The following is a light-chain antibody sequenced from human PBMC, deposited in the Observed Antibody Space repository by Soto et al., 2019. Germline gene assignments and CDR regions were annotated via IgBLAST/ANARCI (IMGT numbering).Light chain of an antibody. Sequence: QSVLTQPPSVSGAPGQSVTIACTGTSTDFVTYNRVSWYQQPPGTAPKLILYEASHRPSGVPDRFSGSKSGNTASLTISGLQAADEADYYCSLYTSENTYVFGTGTKLTVL. CDR1: STDFVTYNR. CDR2: EAS. CDR3: SLYTSENTYV. J-gene: IGLJ1*01. V-gene: IGLV2-18*01.